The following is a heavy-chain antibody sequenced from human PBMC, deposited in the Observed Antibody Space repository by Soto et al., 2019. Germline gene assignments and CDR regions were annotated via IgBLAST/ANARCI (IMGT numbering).Heavy chain of an antibody. CDR2: ISSSSSYI. V-gene: IGHV3-21*01. J-gene: IGHJ3*02. CDR1: GFTFSSYS. D-gene: IGHD6-19*01. Sequence: GGSLRLSCAASGFTFSSYSMNWVRQAPGKGLEWVSSISSSSSYIYYADSVKGRFTISRDNAKNSLYLQMNSLRAEDTAVYYCAREPIAVAASDAFDIWGQGTMVTVSS. CDR3: AREPIAVAASDAFDI.